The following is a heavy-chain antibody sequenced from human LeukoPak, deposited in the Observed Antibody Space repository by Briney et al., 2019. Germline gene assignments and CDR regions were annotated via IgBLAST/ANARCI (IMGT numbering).Heavy chain of an antibody. D-gene: IGHD1-26*01. Sequence: GGSLRLSCAASGFTFSNYEMNWVRQAPGKGLEWVSYISRSSGSSIYYADSVKGRFTISRDNAKNSLYLQMDSLRAEDTAVYYCARPRGWERRWYFDLWGRGTLVTVSS. CDR1: GFTFSNYE. CDR2: ISRSSGSSI. V-gene: IGHV3-48*03. J-gene: IGHJ2*01. CDR3: ARPRGWERRWYFDL.